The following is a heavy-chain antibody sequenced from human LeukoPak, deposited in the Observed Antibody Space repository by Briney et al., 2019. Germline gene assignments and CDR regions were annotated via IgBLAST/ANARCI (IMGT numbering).Heavy chain of an antibody. CDR3: ARDLGYYDSSGYNAFDI. CDR1: GYTFTSYD. CDR2: MNPNSGNT. D-gene: IGHD3-22*01. J-gene: IGHJ3*02. Sequence: PLASVKVSCKASGYTFTSYDINWVRQATGQGLEWMGWMNPNSGNTGYAQKFQGRVTMTRNTSISTAYMELSSLRSEDTAVYYCARDLGYYDSSGYNAFDIWGQGTMVTVSS. V-gene: IGHV1-8*01.